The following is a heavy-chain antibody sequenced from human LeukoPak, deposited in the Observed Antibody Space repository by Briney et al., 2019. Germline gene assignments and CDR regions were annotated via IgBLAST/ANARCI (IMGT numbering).Heavy chain of an antibody. CDR1: GYTFTGYY. CDR3: ARIRDSSSWYGYYYYYMDV. J-gene: IGHJ6*03. V-gene: IGHV1-2*02. D-gene: IGHD6-13*01. CDR2: INPNSGGT. Sequence: ASVKVSCKASGYTFTGYYMHWVRQAPGQGLEWMGWINPNSGGTNYAQKLQGRVTMTTDTSTSTAYMELRSLRSDDTAVYYCARIRDSSSWYGYYYYYMDVWGKGTTVTVSS.